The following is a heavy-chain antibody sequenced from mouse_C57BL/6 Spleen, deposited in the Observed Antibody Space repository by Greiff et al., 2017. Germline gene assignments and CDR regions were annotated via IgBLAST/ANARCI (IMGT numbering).Heavy chain of an antibody. Sequence: DVKLQESGPELVKPGASVKMSCKASGYTFTDYNMHWVKQSHGKSLEWIGYINPNNGGTSYNQKFKGKATLTVNKSSSTASLELRSLTSEDSADYYCARPHYDYDVWYFDVWGTGTTVTVSS. CDR2: INPNNGGT. CDR1: GYTFTDYN. CDR3: ARPHYDYDVWYFDV. D-gene: IGHD2-4*01. J-gene: IGHJ1*03. V-gene: IGHV1-22*01.